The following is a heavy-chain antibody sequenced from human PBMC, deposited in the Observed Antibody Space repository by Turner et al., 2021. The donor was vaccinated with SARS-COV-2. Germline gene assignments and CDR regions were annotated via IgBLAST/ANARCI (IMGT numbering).Heavy chain of an antibody. Sequence: QVQLVESGGGVVQPGRSLRLSCAASGFTFSSDGMHWVRQAPGKGLEWVAVIWYDGSNKYYADSVKGRFTISRDNSKNTLYLQMNSLRAEDTAVYYCARDPNAGYYYMDVWGKGTTVTVSS. J-gene: IGHJ6*03. CDR3: ARDPNAGYYYMDV. V-gene: IGHV3-33*01. CDR2: IWYDGSNK. CDR1: GFTFSSDG. D-gene: IGHD2-8*01.